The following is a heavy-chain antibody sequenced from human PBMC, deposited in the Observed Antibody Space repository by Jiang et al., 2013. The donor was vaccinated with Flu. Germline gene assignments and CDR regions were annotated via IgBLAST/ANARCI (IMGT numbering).Heavy chain of an antibody. Sequence: EWMGWINTNTGNPTYAQGFTGRFVFSLDTSVSTAYLQISSLKAEDTAVYYCARVYGDYVSVSLDVWGRGTTVTVSS. J-gene: IGHJ6*02. D-gene: IGHD4-17*01. CDR3: ARVYGDYVSVSLDV. CDR2: INTNTGNP. V-gene: IGHV7-4-1*02.